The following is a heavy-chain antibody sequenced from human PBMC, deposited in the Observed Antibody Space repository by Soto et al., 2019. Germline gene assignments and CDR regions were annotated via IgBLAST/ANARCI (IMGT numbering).Heavy chain of an antibody. CDR1: GFSVSRKY. CDR2: IYSGGST. J-gene: IGHJ3*02. D-gene: IGHD4-17*01. V-gene: IGHV3-66*01. CDR3: ATAGDYVDYVPLDI. Sequence: EVQLVESGGGLVQPGGSLRISCAASGFSVSRKYVNWVRQAPGKGLEWVSVIYSGGSTYYTDSAKGRFTISRDLFKNTIYLQMNSLRAEDTAIYFCATAGDYVDYVPLDIWGQGTMFAVSS.